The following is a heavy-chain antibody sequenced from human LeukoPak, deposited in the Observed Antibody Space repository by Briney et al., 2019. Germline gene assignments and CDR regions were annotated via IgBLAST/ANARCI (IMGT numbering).Heavy chain of an antibody. CDR3: ARTNTVTMVVVEQALDY. V-gene: IGHV3-48*04. J-gene: IGHJ4*02. CDR1: GFTFNSYT. D-gene: IGHD3-22*01. CDR2: ISSGSDTI. Sequence: GGSLRLSCAASGFTFNSYTMNWVRQAPGQGLEWVSFISSGSDTIYYADSVKGRFTISRDNAKNSLYLQMNSLRAEDTAVYYCARTNTVTMVVVEQALDYWGQGTLVTVSS.